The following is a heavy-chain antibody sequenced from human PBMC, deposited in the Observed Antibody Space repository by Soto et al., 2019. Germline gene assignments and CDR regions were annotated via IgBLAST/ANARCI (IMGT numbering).Heavy chain of an antibody. D-gene: IGHD3-10*01. Sequence: QITLKESGPPLVKPTQTLTLTCTFSGFSLSTWGVGVGWIRQPPGKALEWLALIYWDDDKRYSPSLKSRLTIPKDTSKNQVVLTMTNMDPVDTATYYCAHRREIYGAGSYYVDPWGQGTLVTVSS. CDR3: AHRREIYGAGSYYVDP. V-gene: IGHV2-5*02. J-gene: IGHJ5*02. CDR1: GFSLSTWGVG. CDR2: IYWDDDK.